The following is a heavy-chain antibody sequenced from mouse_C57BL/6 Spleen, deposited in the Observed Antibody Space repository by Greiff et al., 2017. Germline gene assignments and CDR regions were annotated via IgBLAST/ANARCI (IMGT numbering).Heavy chain of an antibody. V-gene: IGHV1-22*01. CDR2: INPNNGGT. Sequence: VQLKESGPELVKPGASVKMSCKASGYTFTDYNMHWVKQSHGKSLEWIGYINPNNGGTSYNQKFKGKATLTVNKSSSTAYMELRSLTSEDSAVYYCARDTTVDWYFDVWGTGTTVTVSS. CDR1: GYTFTDYN. D-gene: IGHD1-1*01. J-gene: IGHJ1*03. CDR3: ARDTTVDWYFDV.